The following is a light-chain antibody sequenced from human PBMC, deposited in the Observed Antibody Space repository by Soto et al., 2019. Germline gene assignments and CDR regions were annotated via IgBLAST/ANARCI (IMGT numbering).Light chain of an antibody. V-gene: IGLV2-8*01. Sequence: QSALTQPPSASGSPGQSVTISCTGTSSDVGGYNYVSWYQQYPGKAPKLIIYEVTKRPSGVPDRFSGSKSGNTASLTVSGLQAEDEADYYCSSHAGSINLIFGGGTKVTV. CDR2: EVT. CDR3: SSHAGSINLI. J-gene: IGLJ2*01. CDR1: SSDVGGYNY.